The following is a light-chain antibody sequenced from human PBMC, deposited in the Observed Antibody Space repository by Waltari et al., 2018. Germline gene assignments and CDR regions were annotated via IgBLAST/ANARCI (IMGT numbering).Light chain of an antibody. Sequence: QSALTQPASVSGSPGQSISISCTGISSDIGGYNSVSWYQHHPGKAPKLLIYDVFNRPSGVSNRFSGSKSGNAASLAISGLQVEDEAVYYCRSYISSPPHVVFGEGTKLTVL. V-gene: IGLV2-14*03. CDR2: DVF. CDR3: RSYISSPPHVV. CDR1: SSDIGGYNS. J-gene: IGLJ2*01.